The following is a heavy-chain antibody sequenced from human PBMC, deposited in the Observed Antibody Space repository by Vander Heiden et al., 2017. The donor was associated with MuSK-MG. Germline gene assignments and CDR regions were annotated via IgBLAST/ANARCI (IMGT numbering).Heavy chain of an antibody. CDR1: GFKFKTYW. Sequence: EVQLEESGGNLVQPGGSLRLSCAVSGFKFKTYWMNWVRQAPGKELEWVATINPDGRGKYYVDSVNGRFTLSRDNAKNSLDLQMNSLRVEDTAVYYCARGHYGMDVWGQGTTVVVSS. V-gene: IGHV3-7*01. CDR2: INPDGRGK. CDR3: ARGHYGMDV. J-gene: IGHJ6*02.